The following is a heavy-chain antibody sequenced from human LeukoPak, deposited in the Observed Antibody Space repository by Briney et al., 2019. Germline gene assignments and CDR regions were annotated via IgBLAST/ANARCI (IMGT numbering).Heavy chain of an antibody. V-gene: IGHV5-51*01. J-gene: IGHJ4*02. CDR1: GYIFTNYW. Sequence: GESLKISCKGSGYIFTNYWIGWVRQMPGEGLEWMGIIYSGDSDVRYSPSFQGQVTISVDKSIGTAFLQWRSLKASDTAMYYCAVGTTPYFVDYWGQGTLVTVSS. CDR3: AVGTTPYFVDY. D-gene: IGHD2/OR15-2a*01. CDR2: IYSGDSDV.